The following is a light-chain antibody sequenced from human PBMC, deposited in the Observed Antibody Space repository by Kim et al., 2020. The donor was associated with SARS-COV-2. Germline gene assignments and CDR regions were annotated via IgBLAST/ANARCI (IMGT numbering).Light chain of an antibody. V-gene: IGKV1-17*03. Sequence: DIQMTQSPSAMSASVGDRVTITCRASQGISSYLVWFQQKPGEVPKRLIYAATSLQSGVPSRFSGSGSGTEFTLTISSLQPKDFATYYCLQHNSYPLTFGQGTRLEIK. CDR2: AAT. CDR3: LQHNSYPLT. J-gene: IGKJ5*01. CDR1: QGISSY.